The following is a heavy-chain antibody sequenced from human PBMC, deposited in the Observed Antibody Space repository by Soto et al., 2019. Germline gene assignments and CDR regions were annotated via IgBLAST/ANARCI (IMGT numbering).Heavy chain of an antibody. CDR1: GFTFDQYT. CDR3: AKEMITFGDFNYYYMDV. CDR2: ITWHSGNI. V-gene: IGHV3-9*01. Sequence: EVQLVESGGGLVQPGRSLRLACAASGFTFDQYTMHWVRQAPGKGLEWVSSITWHSGNIGYADSVKGRFTISRDNAKNSLYLQMNSLRGEDTALYYCAKEMITFGDFNYYYMDVWGNGTTVTVSS. J-gene: IGHJ6*03. D-gene: IGHD3-16*01.